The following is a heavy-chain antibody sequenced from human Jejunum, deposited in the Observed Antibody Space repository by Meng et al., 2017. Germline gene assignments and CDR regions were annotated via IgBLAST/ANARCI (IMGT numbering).Heavy chain of an antibody. V-gene: IGHV3-33*01. Sequence: GESLKISCAASGFTFSSYGMHWVRQAPGKGLEWVAVIWYDGSNKYYADSVKGRFTISRDNSKNTLYLQMNSLRAEDTAVYYCARGGYSSGWYREVDYWGQGTPVT. J-gene: IGHJ4*02. CDR3: ARGGYSSGWYREVDY. D-gene: IGHD6-19*01. CDR2: IWYDGSNK. CDR1: GFTFSSYG.